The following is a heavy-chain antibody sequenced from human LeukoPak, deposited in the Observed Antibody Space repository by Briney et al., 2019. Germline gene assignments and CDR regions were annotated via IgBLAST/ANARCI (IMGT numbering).Heavy chain of an antibody. Sequence: ASVKVSCKVSGYTLTELSMHRVRQAPGKGLEWMGGVDPEGGEIIYAQKFQGRVTMTEDTSTDTAYMELSSLRSEDTAVYYCAIDVGELLTYWGQGTLVTVSS. CDR2: VDPEGGEI. CDR3: AIDVGELLTY. CDR1: GYTLTELS. V-gene: IGHV1-24*01. D-gene: IGHD1-26*01. J-gene: IGHJ4*02.